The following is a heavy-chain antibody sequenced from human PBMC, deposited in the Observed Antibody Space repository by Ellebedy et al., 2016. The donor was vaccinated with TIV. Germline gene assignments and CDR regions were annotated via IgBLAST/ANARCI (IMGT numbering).Heavy chain of an antibody. D-gene: IGHD7-27*01. CDR2: ITGSGGSL. J-gene: IGHJ4*02. CDR3: ARDPNWGSIDT. Sequence: PGGSLRLSCAASGFTFASYAMSWVRQAPGKGLEWVSIITGSGGSLYYADSVKGRFTISSDNSKNTLHLQMDSLRAEDTAIYYCARDPNWGSIDTWGQGTLVTVSS. V-gene: IGHV3-23*01. CDR1: GFTFASYA.